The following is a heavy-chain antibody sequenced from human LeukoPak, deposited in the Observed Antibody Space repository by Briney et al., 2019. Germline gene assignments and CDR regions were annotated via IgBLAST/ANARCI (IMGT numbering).Heavy chain of an antibody. CDR3: ARGLIAVAGFLNY. J-gene: IGHJ4*02. CDR1: GYTFTGYY. CDR2: INPNSGGT. V-gene: IGHV1-2*02. D-gene: IGHD6-19*01. Sequence: GASVKVSCKASGYTFTGYYMHWVRQAPGQGLEWMGWINPNSGGTNYAQKFQGRVTMTRDTSISTAYMELSRLRSDDTAVYYCARGLIAVAGFLNYWGQGTLVTVSS.